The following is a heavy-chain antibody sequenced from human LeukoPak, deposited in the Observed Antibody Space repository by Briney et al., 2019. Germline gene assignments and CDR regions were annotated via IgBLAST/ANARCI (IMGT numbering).Heavy chain of an antibody. CDR3: ARFSGVEMATIGY. CDR1: GYSFTSYW. D-gene: IGHD5-12*01. V-gene: IGHV5-51*01. Sequence: GESLQISCKGSGYSFTSYWIGWVRQMPGKGLEWMGIIYPGDSDTRYSPPFQGQVTISADKSISTAYLQWSSLKASDTAMYYCARFSGVEMATIGYWGQGTLVTVSS. J-gene: IGHJ4*02. CDR2: IYPGDSDT.